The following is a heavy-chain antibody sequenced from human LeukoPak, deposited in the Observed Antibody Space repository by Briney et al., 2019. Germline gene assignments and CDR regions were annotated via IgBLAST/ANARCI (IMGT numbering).Heavy chain of an antibody. CDR3: ARVGIAAAGRYYYYYYMDV. CDR2: IIPIFGTA. V-gene: IGHV1-69*01. Sequence: ASVKVSCKASGGTFSSYAISWVRQAPGQGLEWMGGIIPIFGTANYAQKFQGRVTITADESTSTAYMELSSLRSEDTAVYYCARVGIAAAGRYYYYYYMDVWGKGPTVTVSS. J-gene: IGHJ6*03. CDR1: GGTFSSYA. D-gene: IGHD6-13*01.